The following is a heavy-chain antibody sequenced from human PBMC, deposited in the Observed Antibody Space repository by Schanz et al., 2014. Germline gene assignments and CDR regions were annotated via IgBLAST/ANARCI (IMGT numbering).Heavy chain of an antibody. CDR2: IIPVLAIA. CDR1: GGTFSSYT. J-gene: IGHJ3*02. V-gene: IGHV1-69*02. D-gene: IGHD2-15*01. Sequence: QLQLVQSGAEVKKPGSSVKVSCTASGGTFSSYTISWIRQAPGQGLEWMGRIIPVLAIADYAQKFQGRVTITADKSTSTAYMELSSLRSDDTAVYYCARGGGPEDVFDIWGQGTILTVSS. CDR3: ARGGGPEDVFDI.